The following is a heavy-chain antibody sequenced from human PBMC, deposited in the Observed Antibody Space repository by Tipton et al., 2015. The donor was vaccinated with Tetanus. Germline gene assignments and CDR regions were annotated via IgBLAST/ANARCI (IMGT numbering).Heavy chain of an antibody. CDR3: ARDLDDSSGYDGYYYYYGMDV. CDR1: GFTFSSYA. D-gene: IGHD3-22*01. CDR2: ISYDGSNK. J-gene: IGHJ6*02. V-gene: IGHV3-30-3*01. Sequence: SLRLSCAASGFTFSSYAMHWVRQAPGKGLEWVAVISYDGSNKYYADSVKGRFTISRDNSKNTLYLQMNSLRAEDTAVYYCARDLDDSSGYDGYYYYYGMDVWGQGTTVTVSS.